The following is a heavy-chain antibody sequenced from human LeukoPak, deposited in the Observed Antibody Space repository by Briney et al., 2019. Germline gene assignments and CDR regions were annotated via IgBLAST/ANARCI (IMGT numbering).Heavy chain of an antibody. Sequence: GGSLRLSCAASGFTFSSYGMHWVRQAPGKGLEWVAVISYDGSNKYYADSVKGRFTISRDNSKNTLYLQMNSLRAEDTAVYYCAKDLYGSGNVDYWGQGTLVTVSS. CDR2: ISYDGSNK. D-gene: IGHD3-10*01. V-gene: IGHV3-30*18. CDR1: GFTFSSYG. CDR3: AKDLYGSGNVDY. J-gene: IGHJ4*02.